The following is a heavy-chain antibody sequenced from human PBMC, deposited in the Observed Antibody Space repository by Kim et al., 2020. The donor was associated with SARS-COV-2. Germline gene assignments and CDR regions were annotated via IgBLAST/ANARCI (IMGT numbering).Heavy chain of an antibody. CDR3: ARNQAAMATNWFDP. CDR2: INHSGST. Sequence: SETLSLTCAVYGGSFSGYYWSWIRQPPGKGLEWIGEINHSGSTNYNPSLKSRVTISVDTSKNQFSLKLSSVTAADTAVYYCARNQAAMATNWFDPWGQGTLVTVSS. CDR1: GGSFSGYY. J-gene: IGHJ5*02. V-gene: IGHV4-34*01. D-gene: IGHD5-18*01.